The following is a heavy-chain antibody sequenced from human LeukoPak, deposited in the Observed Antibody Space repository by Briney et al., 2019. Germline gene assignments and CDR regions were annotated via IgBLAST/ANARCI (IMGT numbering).Heavy chain of an antibody. CDR2: ISGDGGST. V-gene: IGHV3-74*01. D-gene: IGHD1-1*01. Sequence: GGSLRLSCAASGFTLTSHCMHWGRQAPGKGLVWVSRISGDGGSTNYADSVKGRFTISRDTSKNTLYLQMNSLRDEDTAVYYCARVKSYNSYFDSWGQGALVTVSS. CDR1: GFTLTSHC. J-gene: IGHJ4*02. CDR3: ARVKSYNSYFDS.